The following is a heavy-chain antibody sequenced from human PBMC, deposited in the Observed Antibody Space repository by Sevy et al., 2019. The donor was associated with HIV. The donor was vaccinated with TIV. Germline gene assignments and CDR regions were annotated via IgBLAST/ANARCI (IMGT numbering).Heavy chain of an antibody. CDR1: GGSITSLY. V-gene: IGHV4-59*08. CDR3: AGENAWGRGYS. D-gene: IGHD1-26*01. J-gene: IGHJ4*02. Sequence: SETLSLTCTVSGGSITSLYWNWIRQPPGKGLEWIANIYYNRHINYNPSLKSRVTLSLDTSKNQFSLRLSSVTAADTAMYYCAGENAWGRGYSWGQGTLVTVSS. CDR2: IYYNRHI.